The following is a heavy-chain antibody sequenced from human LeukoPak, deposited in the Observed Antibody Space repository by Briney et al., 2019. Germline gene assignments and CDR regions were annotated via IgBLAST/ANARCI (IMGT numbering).Heavy chain of an antibody. J-gene: IGHJ4*02. CDR1: GGTFSSYA. D-gene: IGHD6-19*01. Sequence: ASVKVSCKASGGTFSSYAISWVRQAPGQWLEWMGGIIPIVGTANYAQKFQGRVTITADESTSTAYMELSSLRSEDTAVYYCARENSVAVWYFDYWGQGTLVTVSS. CDR3: ARENSVAVWYFDY. CDR2: IIPIVGTA. V-gene: IGHV1-69*13.